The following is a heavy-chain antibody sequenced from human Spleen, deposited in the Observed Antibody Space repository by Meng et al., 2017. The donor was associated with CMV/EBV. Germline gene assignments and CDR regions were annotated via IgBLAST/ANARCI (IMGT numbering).Heavy chain of an antibody. CDR1: GVSFSDYY. CDR2: INHSGNT. Sequence: SETLSLTCAVYGVSFSDYYWSWIRQPPGKGLEWIGEINHSGNTKCNPSLESRVTISADTSKNQFSLKITSVTAADTAIYYCATPMVGTRVFDYWAQGTPVTVSS. D-gene: IGHD2-21*02. V-gene: IGHV4-34*01. J-gene: IGHJ4*02. CDR3: ATPMVGTRVFDY.